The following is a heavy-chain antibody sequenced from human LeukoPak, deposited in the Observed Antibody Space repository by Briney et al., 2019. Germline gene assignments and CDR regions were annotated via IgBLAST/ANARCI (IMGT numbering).Heavy chain of an antibody. D-gene: IGHD1-26*01. J-gene: IGHJ3*02. Sequence: ASVKVSCKASGGIFSSYATSWVRQAPGQGLEWMGGIIPIFGTANYAQKFQGRVTITADKSTSTAYMELSSLRSEDTAVYYCARDELNAFDTWGQGTMVTVSS. CDR2: IIPIFGTA. CDR3: ARDELNAFDT. V-gene: IGHV1-69*06. CDR1: GGIFSSYA.